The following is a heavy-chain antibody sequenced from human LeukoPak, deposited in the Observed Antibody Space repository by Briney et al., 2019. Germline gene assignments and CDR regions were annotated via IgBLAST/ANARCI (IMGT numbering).Heavy chain of an antibody. Sequence: SETLSLTCSVSGGSISGNFWSWIRQPPGKGLEWIGFISSSGTTYYNSSLKSRVTISLDTSKSQFSLTLTSVTAADTAVYYCARHYCTGGACYQLDFWGQGILVTVSS. CDR1: GGSISGNF. CDR3: ARHYCTGGACYQLDF. J-gene: IGHJ4*02. V-gene: IGHV4-59*08. CDR2: ISSSGTT. D-gene: IGHD2-8*02.